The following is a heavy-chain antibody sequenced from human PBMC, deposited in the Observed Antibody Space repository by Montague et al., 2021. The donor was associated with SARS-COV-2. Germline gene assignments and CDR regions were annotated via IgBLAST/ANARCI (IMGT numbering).Heavy chain of an antibody. J-gene: IGHJ6*02. Sequence: SETLSLTCTVSGGSISSYYWSWIRQPPGKGLEWIGYIYYSGSTNCNPSLKSRVTISVDTSKNQFSLKLSSVTAADTAVYYCARDPLMVRGVSVYGMDVWGQGTTVTVSS. CDR2: IYYSGST. CDR1: GGSISSYY. CDR3: ARDPLMVRGVSVYGMDV. V-gene: IGHV4-59*01. D-gene: IGHD3-10*01.